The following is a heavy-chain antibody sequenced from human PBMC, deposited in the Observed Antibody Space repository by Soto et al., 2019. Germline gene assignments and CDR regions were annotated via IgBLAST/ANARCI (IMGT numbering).Heavy chain of an antibody. CDR1: GFTFSNYV. Sequence: GGSLGLSCAASGFTFSNYVMSWVLQATGKELEWVSSISSSGGSTDYADSVKGRFTISRDNSQNTLNLQTNSLRAEDTAIYFCAKNQHAMAHDYWGPGTLVTVSS. V-gene: IGHV3-23*01. J-gene: IGHJ4*02. CDR3: AKNQHAMAHDY. CDR2: ISSSGGST. D-gene: IGHD2-8*01.